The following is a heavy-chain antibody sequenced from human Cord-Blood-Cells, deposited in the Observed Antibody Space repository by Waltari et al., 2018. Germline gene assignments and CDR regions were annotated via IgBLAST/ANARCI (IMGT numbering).Heavy chain of an antibody. D-gene: IGHD2-21*01. CDR2: IIRSFGKA. V-gene: IGHV1-69*12. Sequence: QVQLVQSGAEVKKPGSSVKVSCKASGGTFSSYAISWVRQAPGQGLEWRGGIIRSFGKAKYAQEVQGRCTITEREATSTAYMARRSLGSEDTAVYYCARDPSYCGGDCYEGDYWGQGTLVTVSS. J-gene: IGHJ4*02. CDR1: GGTFSSYA. CDR3: ARDPSYCGGDCYEGDY.